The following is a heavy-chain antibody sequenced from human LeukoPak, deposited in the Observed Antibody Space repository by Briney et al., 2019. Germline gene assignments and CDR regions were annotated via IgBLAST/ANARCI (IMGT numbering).Heavy chain of an antibody. CDR1: GFTFSTYA. CDR2: ISGSGGSI. J-gene: IGHJ4*02. CDR3: AKSASSGYYWFDY. Sequence: GGSLRLSCVASGFTFSTYAMSWVRQAPGKGLEWVSGISGSGGSIYYADSVKGRFTISRDNSKDTLYLQVNSLRAEDTAVYYCAKSASSGYYWFDYGGQGKLVTVSS. D-gene: IGHD3-22*01. V-gene: IGHV3-23*01.